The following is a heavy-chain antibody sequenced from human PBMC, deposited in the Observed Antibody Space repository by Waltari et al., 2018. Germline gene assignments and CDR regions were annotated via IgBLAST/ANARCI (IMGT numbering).Heavy chain of an antibody. D-gene: IGHD6-13*01. CDR2: INSDGST. V-gene: IGHV3-53*02. J-gene: IGHJ4*02. CDR3: ARVDSSSWYLFDY. Sequence: EVQLVETGGGLIQPGGSLRLSCAASGFTVNSNYMSWIRQAPGKGLEWVSLINSDGSTYYADSVKGRFTISRDNSKNTLNLQMNSLRAEDTAVYYCARVDSSSWYLFDYWGQGTLVTVSS. CDR1: GFTVNSNY.